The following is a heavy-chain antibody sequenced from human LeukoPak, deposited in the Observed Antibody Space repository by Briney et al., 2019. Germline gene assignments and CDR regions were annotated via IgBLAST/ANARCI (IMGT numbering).Heavy chain of an antibody. D-gene: IGHD1-26*01. CDR1: GYTFTGYY. CDR3: ARDRVVGAASSSEY. CDR2: INPNSGGT. J-gene: IGHJ4*02. V-gene: IGHV1-2*02. Sequence: WASVKVSCKASGYTFTGYYMHWVRQAPGQGLEWMGWINPNSGGTNYAQKLQGRVTMTRDTSISTAYMELSRLRSDDTAVYYCARDRVVGAASSSEYWGQGTLVTVSS.